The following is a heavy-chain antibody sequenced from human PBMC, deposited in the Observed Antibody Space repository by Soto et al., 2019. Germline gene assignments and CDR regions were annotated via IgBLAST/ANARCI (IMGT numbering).Heavy chain of an antibody. CDR3: ARHGGAALQFDF. CDR2: VYYLGNT. CDR1: GGSISSTSSY. V-gene: IGHV4-39*01. D-gene: IGHD3-16*01. J-gene: IGHJ4*02. Sequence: QLQLQESGPGLVKPSETLSLTCTVSGGSISSTSSYWGWIRQPPGKGLEWIGSVYYLGNTYYNPSLKSRVTISIDTSKNQFSLRLTSVTAADTAFYYCARHGGAALQFDFWGRGTLVTVSS.